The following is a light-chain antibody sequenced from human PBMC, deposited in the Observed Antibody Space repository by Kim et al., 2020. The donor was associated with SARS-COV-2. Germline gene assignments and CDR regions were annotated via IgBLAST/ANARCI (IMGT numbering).Light chain of an antibody. CDR2: GNS. J-gene: IGLJ1*01. V-gene: IGLV1-40*01. CDR3: QSYDGSLSGYV. Sequence: RVTRSRSGHNSQGEAGCYVYCYEQLPGTAPKPPTYGNSNRPSGVPALFYGSKSGTSASLPITGLQAEDWAYYYCQSYDGSLSGYVFGTGTKVTVL. CDR1: NSQGEAGCY.